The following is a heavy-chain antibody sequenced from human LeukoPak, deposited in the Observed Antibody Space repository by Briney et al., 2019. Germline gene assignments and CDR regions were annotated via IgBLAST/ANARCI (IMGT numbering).Heavy chain of an antibody. CDR1: GFTFSSYW. CDR2: ISPDGSTT. D-gene: IGHD3-3*01. CDR3: TRDFDFSSAI. Sequence: GGSLRLSCAASGFTFSSYWMHWVRQAPGRGLVWVSRISPDGSTTGHADSVKGRFTTSRDNAKNTLFLQMNSLRAEDTAVYYCTRDFDFSSAIWGQGTLVTVSS. J-gene: IGHJ4*02. V-gene: IGHV3-74*01.